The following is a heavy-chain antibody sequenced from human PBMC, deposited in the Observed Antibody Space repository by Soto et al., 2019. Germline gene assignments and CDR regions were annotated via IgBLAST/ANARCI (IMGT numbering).Heavy chain of an antibody. V-gene: IGHV1-3*01. CDR2: INAGNGNT. Sequence: ASVKVSCKASGYTFTSYAMHWVRQAPGQRLEWMGWINAGNGNTKYSQKFQGRVTITRGTSASTAYMELSSLRSEDTAVYYCARRRVVLRYFDWLPTAFDYWGQGTLVTVSS. CDR1: GYTFTSYA. J-gene: IGHJ4*02. D-gene: IGHD3-9*01. CDR3: ARRRVVLRYFDWLPTAFDY.